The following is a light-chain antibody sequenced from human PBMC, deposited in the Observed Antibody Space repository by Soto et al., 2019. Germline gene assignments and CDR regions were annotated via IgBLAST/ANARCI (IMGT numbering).Light chain of an antibody. Sequence: EIVMTQSPATLSVSPGERATLSCRASQSVSSNLAWYQQKPGQAPRLLIYGASTRATGIPARLSGSGSGTEFTLPISSLQSEDFAVYYCQQYNNWPPTWTFGQGTKVEIK. V-gene: IGKV3-15*01. CDR3: QQYNNWPPTWT. J-gene: IGKJ1*01. CDR1: QSVSSN. CDR2: GAS.